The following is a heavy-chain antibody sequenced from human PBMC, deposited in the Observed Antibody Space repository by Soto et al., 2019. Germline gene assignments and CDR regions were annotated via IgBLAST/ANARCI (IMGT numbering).Heavy chain of an antibody. D-gene: IGHD3-10*01. Sequence: ASVKVSCKASGYTFTSYDINWVRQATGQGLEWMGWMNPNSGNTGYAQKFQGRVTMTRNTSISTAYMELSSLRSEDTAVYYCARGLSVANLPAFDIWGQGTMVTVSS. CDR1: GYTFTSYD. V-gene: IGHV1-8*01. J-gene: IGHJ3*02. CDR3: ARGLSVANLPAFDI. CDR2: MNPNSGNT.